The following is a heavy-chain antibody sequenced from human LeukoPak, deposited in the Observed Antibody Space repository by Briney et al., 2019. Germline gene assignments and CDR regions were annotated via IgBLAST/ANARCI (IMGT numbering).Heavy chain of an antibody. CDR3: ARGCRSTSCYGGEGYFDY. CDR1: GGSISSYY. CDR2: IYTSGST. Sequence: SETLSLTCTVSGGSISSYYWSWIRQPAGKGLEWIGRIYTSGSTNYNPSLKSRVTMSVDTSKNQFSLKLSSVTAADTAVYYCARGCRSTSCYGGEGYFDYWGQGTLVTVSS. D-gene: IGHD2-2*01. J-gene: IGHJ4*02. V-gene: IGHV4-4*07.